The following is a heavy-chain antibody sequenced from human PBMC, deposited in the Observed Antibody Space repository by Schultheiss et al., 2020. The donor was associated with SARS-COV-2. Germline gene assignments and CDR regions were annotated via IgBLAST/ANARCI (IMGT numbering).Heavy chain of an antibody. V-gene: IGHV1-2*02. CDR2: IIPNSGGT. CDR3: ARRSYGDYVRDYYGMDV. J-gene: IGHJ6*02. CDR1: GYTFTGYY. Sequence: ASVKVSCKASGYTFTGYYMHWVRQAPGQGLEWMGWIIPNSGGTNYAQKFQGRVTMTRNTSISTAYMELSSLTSEDTAVYYCARRSYGDYVRDYYGMDVWGQGTTVTVSS. D-gene: IGHD4-17*01.